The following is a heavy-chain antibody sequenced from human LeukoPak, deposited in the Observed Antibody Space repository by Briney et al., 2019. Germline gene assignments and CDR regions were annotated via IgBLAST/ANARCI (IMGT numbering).Heavy chain of an antibody. J-gene: IGHJ4*02. Sequence: GGSLRLSCAASGFTFSNYWMSWVRQAPGKGLEWVANIKQDGSEKYCVDSVKGRFTISRDNAKNSLYLQMNSLTTEDTAVYYCARDYRSSSGRSIDYWGQGTLVPVSS. V-gene: IGHV3-7*01. CDR1: GFTFSNYW. CDR3: ARDYRSSSGRSIDY. D-gene: IGHD6-6*01. CDR2: IKQDGSEK.